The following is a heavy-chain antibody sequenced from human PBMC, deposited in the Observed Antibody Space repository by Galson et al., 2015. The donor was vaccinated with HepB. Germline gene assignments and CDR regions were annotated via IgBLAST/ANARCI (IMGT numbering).Heavy chain of an antibody. CDR1: GDSVSSNSAA. J-gene: IGHJ4*02. CDR2: TYYRSKWYN. V-gene: IGHV6-1*01. Sequence: CAISGDSVSSNSAAWNWIRQSPSRGLEWLGRTYYRSKWYNDYAVSVKSRITINPDTSKNQFSPQLNSVTPEDTAVYYCARERSPNYDSSGRTHNYWGQGTLVTVSS. CDR3: ARERSPNYDSSGRTHNY. D-gene: IGHD3-22*01.